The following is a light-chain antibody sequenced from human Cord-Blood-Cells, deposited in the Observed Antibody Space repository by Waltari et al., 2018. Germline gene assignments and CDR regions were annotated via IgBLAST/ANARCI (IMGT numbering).Light chain of an antibody. V-gene: IGLV2-23*02. CDR2: KVS. CDR3: CSYAGSSTVV. Sequence: QSALTQPASVSGSPGQSITISCTGTSSDVGSYNLVSWYQQHPGKAPKLMIYKVSKRASGVSNRSSGSKSGNTASLTLSGLQAEDEADYYCCSYAGSSTVVFGGGTKLTVL. CDR1: SSDVGSYNL. J-gene: IGLJ2*01.